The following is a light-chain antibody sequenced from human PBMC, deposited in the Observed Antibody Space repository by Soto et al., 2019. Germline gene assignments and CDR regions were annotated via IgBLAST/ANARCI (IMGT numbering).Light chain of an antibody. CDR2: AAS. J-gene: IGKJ4*01. CDR1: QGISSY. V-gene: IGKV1-8*01. Sequence: AIRMPQSPSSLSASTGDRVTITCRASQGISSYLAWYQQKPGKAPKLLIYAASTLQSGVPSRFSGSGSGTDFTLTISCLQSEDFATYYCQQYYSYPRALTFGGGTKVDIK. CDR3: QQYYSYPRALT.